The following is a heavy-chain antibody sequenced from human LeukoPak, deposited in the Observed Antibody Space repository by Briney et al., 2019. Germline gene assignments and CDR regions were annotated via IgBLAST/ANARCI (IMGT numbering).Heavy chain of an antibody. Sequence: GGSLRLSCAASGFTFSSIAMSRVRQAPAKGLEWVSTISGSGGGTYYADSVKGRFTISRDDSKNTLYLQMNSLRADDTAVYYCAKDLGRYRNNFFDYWGQGNLVTVSS. CDR2: ISGSGGGT. CDR3: AKDLGRYRNNFFDY. V-gene: IGHV3-23*01. J-gene: IGHJ4*02. D-gene: IGHD1-26*01. CDR1: GFTFSSIA.